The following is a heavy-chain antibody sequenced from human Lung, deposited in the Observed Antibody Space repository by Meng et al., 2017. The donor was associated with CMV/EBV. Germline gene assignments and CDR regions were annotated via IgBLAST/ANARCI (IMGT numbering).Heavy chain of an antibody. J-gene: IGHJ4*02. Sequence: QVQLQESGPGLVKHSETLFLICTVSGDSIRSNHWNWIRQSPGKGLEWIGYIYYSETTNYNPSLKSRVTMSLDTSKNQVSLKLSSVTAADTAVYYCARTIRMLEWSYYFDHWGQGTLVTVSS. CDR1: GDSIRSNH. D-gene: IGHD3-3*01. CDR3: ARTIRMLEWSYYFDH. V-gene: IGHV4-59*01. CDR2: IYYSETT.